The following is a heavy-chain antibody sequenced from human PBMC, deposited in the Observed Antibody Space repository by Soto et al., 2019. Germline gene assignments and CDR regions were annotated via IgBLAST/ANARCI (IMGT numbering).Heavy chain of an antibody. CDR2: IYFNGNT. V-gene: IGHV4-59*01. J-gene: IGHJ4*02. Sequence: SETLSLTCSVSADSFSKYYWTWIRQPPGEGLEWIGYIYFNGNTNYNPSLKGRVTISIDTSKKQFSLNLSSVTAADTAVHYCASVTFGGVVLAHWGQGTLVTVS. CDR1: ADSFSKYY. CDR3: ASVTFGGVVLAH. D-gene: IGHD3-16*01.